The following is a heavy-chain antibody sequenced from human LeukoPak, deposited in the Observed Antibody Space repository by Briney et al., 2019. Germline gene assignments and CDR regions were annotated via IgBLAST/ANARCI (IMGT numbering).Heavy chain of an antibody. CDR3: AREDTRVRGVIITANGDFDY. D-gene: IGHD3-10*01. J-gene: IGHJ4*02. V-gene: IGHV1-2*06. CDR1: GYTFTGYY. Sequence: DSVKVSCKASGYTFTGYYMHWVRQAPGQGLEWMGRINPNSGGTNYAQKFQGRVTMTRDTSISTAYMELSRLRSDDTAVYYCAREDTRVRGVIITANGDFDYWGQGTLVTVSS. CDR2: INPNSGGT.